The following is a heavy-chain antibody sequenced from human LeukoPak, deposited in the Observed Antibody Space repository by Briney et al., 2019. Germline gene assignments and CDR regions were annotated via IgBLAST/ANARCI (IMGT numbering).Heavy chain of an antibody. Sequence: SETLSLTCTVSGGSISSYYWSWIRQPAGKGLEWIGRIYTSGSTNYNPSLKSRVTISVDKSKNQFSLKLSSVTAAEPAVYYCARAGNIAAAAEWGQGTQVTVSS. CDR1: GGSISSYY. J-gene: IGHJ4*02. CDR2: IYTSGST. V-gene: IGHV4-4*07. D-gene: IGHD6-13*01. CDR3: ARAGNIAAAAE.